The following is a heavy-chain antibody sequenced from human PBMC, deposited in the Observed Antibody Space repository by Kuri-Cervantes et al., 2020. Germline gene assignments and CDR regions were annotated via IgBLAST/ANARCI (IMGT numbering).Heavy chain of an antibody. Sequence: SVKVSCKASGGTFSSYAISWVRQAPGQGLEWMGGIIPIFGTANYAQKFQGRVTITADESTSTAYMELSSLRSEDTAVYFCARVKSSYGDPTGGMDVWGQGTTVTVSS. D-gene: IGHD4-17*01. V-gene: IGHV1-69*13. J-gene: IGHJ6*02. CDR2: IIPIFGTA. CDR3: ARVKSSYGDPTGGMDV. CDR1: GGTFSSYA.